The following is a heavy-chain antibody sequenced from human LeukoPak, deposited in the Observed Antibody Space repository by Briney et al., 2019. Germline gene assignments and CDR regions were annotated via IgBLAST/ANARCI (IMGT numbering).Heavy chain of an antibody. D-gene: IGHD2-8*02. Sequence: SETLSLTCAVYGGSFSGYYWSWIRQPPGKGLEWIGEINHSGSTNYNPSLKSRVTISVDTSKNQFSLKLSSVTAADTAVYYCAREILSWGYYMDVWGKGTTVTVSS. CDR3: AREILSWGYYMDV. CDR1: GGSFSGYY. J-gene: IGHJ6*03. CDR2: INHSGST. V-gene: IGHV4-34*01.